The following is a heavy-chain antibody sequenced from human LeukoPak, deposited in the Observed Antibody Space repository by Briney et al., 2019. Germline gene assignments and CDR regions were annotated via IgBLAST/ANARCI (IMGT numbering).Heavy chain of an antibody. D-gene: IGHD4-23*01. V-gene: IGHV3-30*18. J-gene: IGHJ3*02. CDR2: TSYDGTNK. CDR1: GFPFSDFG. Sequence: PGRSLRLSCAASGFPFSDFGIHWVRQAPGKGLEWVAVTSYDGTNKYYGDSVKGRFTISRDNSKNTLYLQMNSLRAEDTAVYYCAKDYGGNTYDTFDIWGQGTMVAVSS. CDR3: AKDYGGNTYDTFDI.